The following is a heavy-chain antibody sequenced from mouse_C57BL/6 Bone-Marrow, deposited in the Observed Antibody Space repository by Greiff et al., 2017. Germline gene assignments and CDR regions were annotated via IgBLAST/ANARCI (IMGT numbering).Heavy chain of an antibody. D-gene: IGHD2-4*01. V-gene: IGHV1-18*01. J-gene: IGHJ4*01. CDR2: INPNNGGT. CDR1: GYTFTDYN. CDR3: ARIDYDVGAMDY. Sequence: EVQLQQSGPELVKPGASVKIPCKASGYTFTDYNMDWVKQSHGKSLEWIGDINPNNGGTIYNQKFKGKATLTVDKSSSTAYMELRSLTSEDTADYYCARIDYDVGAMDYGGQGTSVTVSS.